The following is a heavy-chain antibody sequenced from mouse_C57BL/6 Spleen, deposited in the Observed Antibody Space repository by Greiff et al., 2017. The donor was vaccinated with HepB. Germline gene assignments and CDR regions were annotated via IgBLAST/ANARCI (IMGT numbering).Heavy chain of an antibody. J-gene: IGHJ3*01. CDR1: GYTFTSYW. Sequence: QVQLQQPGAELVKPGASVKISCKASGYTFTSYWITWVKQRPGQGLEWIGDIYPGSGSTNYNEKFKSKATLTVDTSSSTAYMQLSSLTSEDSAVDYCATVYYGNPWFAYWGKGTLVTVSA. D-gene: IGHD2-1*01. V-gene: IGHV1-55*01. CDR3: ATVYYGNPWFAY. CDR2: IYPGSGST.